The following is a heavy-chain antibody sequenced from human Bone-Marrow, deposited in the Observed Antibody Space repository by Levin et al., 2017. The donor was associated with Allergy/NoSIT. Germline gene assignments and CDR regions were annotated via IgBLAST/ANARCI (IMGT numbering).Heavy chain of an antibody. Sequence: ASVKVSSKASGYTFTSYGISWVRQAPGQGLEWMGWISAYNGNTNYAQKLQGRVTMTTDTSTSTAYMELRSLRSDDTAVYYCARDRFDDGPGGFYYYYMDVWGKGTTVTVSS. CDR1: GYTFTSYG. J-gene: IGHJ6*03. V-gene: IGHV1-18*01. CDR3: ARDRFDDGPGGFYYYYMDV. CDR2: ISAYNGNT. D-gene: IGHD2-15*01.